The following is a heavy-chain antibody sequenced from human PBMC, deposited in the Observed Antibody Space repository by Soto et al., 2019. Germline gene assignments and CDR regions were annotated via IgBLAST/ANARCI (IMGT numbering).Heavy chain of an antibody. D-gene: IGHD3-9*01. CDR1: GFTFDNYA. Sequence: GGSLRLSCTASGFTFDNYAMTWVRQGPGKGLEWVSSISGSGIITDYADSVKGRFTISRDRSRSALYLQMNSLRAEDTAIYYCVKSHSDWFDFDYWGQGTLVTV. CDR2: ISGSGIIT. CDR3: VKSHSDWFDFDY. J-gene: IGHJ4*02. V-gene: IGHV3-23*01.